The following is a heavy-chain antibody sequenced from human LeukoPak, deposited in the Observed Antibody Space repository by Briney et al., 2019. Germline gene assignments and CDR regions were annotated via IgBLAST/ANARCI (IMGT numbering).Heavy chain of an antibody. CDR3: ARAPGYCSGGSCYAYYMDV. CDR2: IYHSGST. J-gene: IGHJ6*03. V-gene: IGHV4-39*07. Sequence: SETLPLTCTVSGGSISSSSYYWGWIRQPPGKGLEWIANIYHSGSTYYNPSLKSRLTISVDTSKNQISLKLSSMTAADTAVYYCARAPGYCSGGSCYAYYMDVWGKGTTVTVSS. D-gene: IGHD2-15*01. CDR1: GGSISSSSYY.